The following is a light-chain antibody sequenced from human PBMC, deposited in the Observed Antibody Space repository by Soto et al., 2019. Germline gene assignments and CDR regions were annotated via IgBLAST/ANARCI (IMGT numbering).Light chain of an antibody. CDR1: SSDVGGYNY. V-gene: IGLV2-14*01. J-gene: IGLJ1*01. Sequence: QSALTQPASVSGSPGQSIAISCIGTSSDVGGYNYVSWYQQHPGKAPKLLICDVSNRPSGVSDRLSGSKSGNTASLTISGLQAEDEADYYCCSYTTSSTYVFGTGTKLTVL. CDR3: CSYTTSSTYV. CDR2: DVS.